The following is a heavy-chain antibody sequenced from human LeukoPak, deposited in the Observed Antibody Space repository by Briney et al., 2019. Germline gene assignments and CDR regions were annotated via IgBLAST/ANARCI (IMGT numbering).Heavy chain of an antibody. CDR3: ARHYDLYYYTDV. J-gene: IGHJ6*03. CDR1: GGSFSGYY. D-gene: IGHD3-22*01. CDR2: ISYSGTT. Sequence: SETLSLTCAVYGGSFSGYYWSWIRQPPGKGLEWIGYISYSGTTYYNPSLKSRVTLSVDTSTNQFSLRLSSVTAADTAVYYCARHYDLYYYTDVWGKGTTVTVSS. V-gene: IGHV4-59*06.